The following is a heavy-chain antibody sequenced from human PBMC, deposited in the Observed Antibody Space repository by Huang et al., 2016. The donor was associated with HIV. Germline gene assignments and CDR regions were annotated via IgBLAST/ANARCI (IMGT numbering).Heavy chain of an antibody. Sequence: QVQLVQSGAEVKKPGASVKVSCKASGFTFSNYDFNWVRQASGQGLEWMGGMNPKSVNTGYAQKFQGRVTITRNTSITTAYMELRSLRSEDTAVYYCARARGYLYDSTGYYSRYYFDTWGQGTLVTVSS. CDR3: ARARGYLYDSTGYYSRYYFDT. V-gene: IGHV1-8*03. CDR1: GFTFSNYD. D-gene: IGHD3-22*01. CDR2: MNPKSVNT. J-gene: IGHJ4*02.